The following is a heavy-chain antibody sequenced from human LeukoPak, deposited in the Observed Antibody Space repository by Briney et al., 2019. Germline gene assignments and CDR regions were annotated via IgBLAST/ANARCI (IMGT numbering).Heavy chain of an antibody. CDR1: GYTFTSYY. J-gene: IGHJ4*02. Sequence: ASVKASCKASGYTFTSYYMHWVRQAPGQGLEWMGIINPSGGNTRYAQKFQGRVTMTRDTSTSTVYMELSSLRSEDTAVYYCVRDRYESSGYLDYWGQGTLVTVSS. CDR2: INPSGGNT. CDR3: VRDRYESSGYLDY. D-gene: IGHD3-22*01. V-gene: IGHV1-46*01.